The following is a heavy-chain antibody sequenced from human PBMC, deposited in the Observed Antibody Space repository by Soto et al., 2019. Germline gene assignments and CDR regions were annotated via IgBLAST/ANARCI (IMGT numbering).Heavy chain of an antibody. CDR3: ARRELRWLGFDY. CDR2: IKQDGSEN. CDR1: GFTCSSYW. J-gene: IGHJ4*02. V-gene: IGHV3-7*01. Sequence: GWSLGLSCAAAGFTCSSYWMSWVRQAPGKGLEWVANIKQDGSENYHVDSAQGPFTISRDNAKKSLYLQMNSLRAEDTAVYYCARRELRWLGFDYWGQGT. D-gene: IGHD1-26*01.